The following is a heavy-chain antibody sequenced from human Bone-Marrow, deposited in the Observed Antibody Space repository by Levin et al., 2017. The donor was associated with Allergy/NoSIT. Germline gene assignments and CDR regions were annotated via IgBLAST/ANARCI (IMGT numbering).Heavy chain of an antibody. CDR2: IKGKIDGGTV. D-gene: IGHD5-12*01. J-gene: IGHJ4*02. CDR1: GLSFSYAW. CDR3: SSLGYDTASAVVY. Sequence: GESLKISCVSSGLSFSYAWMSWVRQAPGKGLEWVGRIKGKIDGGTVDYAAPVKGRFTISRDDSKSTLYLQMDSLKNEDTAVYYCSSLGYDTASAVVYWGLGTLVTVSS. V-gene: IGHV3-15*01.